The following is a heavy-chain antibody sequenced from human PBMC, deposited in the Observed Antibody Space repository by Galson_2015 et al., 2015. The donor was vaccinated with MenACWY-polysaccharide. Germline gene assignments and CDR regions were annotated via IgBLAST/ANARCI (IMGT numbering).Heavy chain of an antibody. D-gene: IGHD2-15*01. J-gene: IGHJ3*01. Sequence: SRRLSCAASGFTFSNYIMHWVRQAPGKGLVWVSRITGDGSDTRYAGSVKGRFTISRDNARNTLYLQMNSLRDEDTAVYYCARVGVCSGSSCYKMFDVWGQGTMVTVPS. CDR3: ARVGVCSGSSCYKMFDV. CDR2: ITGDGSDT. CDR1: GFTFSNYI. V-gene: IGHV3-74*01.